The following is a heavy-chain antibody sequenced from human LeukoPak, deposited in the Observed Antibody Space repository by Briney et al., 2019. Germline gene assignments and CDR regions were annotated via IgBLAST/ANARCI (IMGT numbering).Heavy chain of an antibody. CDR3: ARDLSSGWYYSFDP. V-gene: IGHV1-2*02. CDR2: INPNSGGT. J-gene: IGHJ5*02. D-gene: IGHD6-19*01. Sequence: ASVKVSCKASGYTFTGYYMHWVRQAPGQGLEWMGWINPNSGGTNYAQKFQGRVTMTRDTSISTAYMELSRLRSDDTAVYYCARDLSSGWYYSFDPWGQGTLVTVSS. CDR1: GYTFTGYY.